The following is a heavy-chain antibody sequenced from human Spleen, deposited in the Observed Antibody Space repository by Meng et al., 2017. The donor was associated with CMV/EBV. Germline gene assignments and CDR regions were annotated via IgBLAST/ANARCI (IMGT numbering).Heavy chain of an antibody. V-gene: IGHV3-30*04. CDR3: ASSEGGYCSSSSCYRSSHGMDV. CDR1: GFSFSSYD. J-gene: IGHJ6*02. CDR2: ISYDGDNK. D-gene: IGHD2-15*01. Sequence: GESLKISCAASGFSFSSYDMHWVRQAPGKGLEWVALISYDGDNKHYADSVKGRFTISRDNSKNTLYVQMESLRAEDTAVYFCASSEGGYCSSSSCYRSSHGMDVWGQGTTVTVSS.